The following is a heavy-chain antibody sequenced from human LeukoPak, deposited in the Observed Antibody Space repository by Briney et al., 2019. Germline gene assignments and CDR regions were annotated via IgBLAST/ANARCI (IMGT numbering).Heavy chain of an antibody. D-gene: IGHD6-19*01. CDR2: IWYDGSNQ. J-gene: IGHJ4*02. CDR3: ARDPASSGWGLFDY. V-gene: IGHV3-33*01. Sequence: GGSLRLSCAASGFTSSSYGMHWVRQAPGKGLEWVAVIWYDGSNQYYADSVKGRFTISRDNSNHTLFLQMNSLRAEDTAVYYCARDPASSGWGLFDYWGQGTLVTVSS. CDR1: GFTSSSYG.